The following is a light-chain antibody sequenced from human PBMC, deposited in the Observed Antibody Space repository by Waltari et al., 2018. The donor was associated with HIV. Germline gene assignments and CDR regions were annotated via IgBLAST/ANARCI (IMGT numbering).Light chain of an antibody. J-gene: IGLJ3*02. Sequence: SYELTQPPSVSVSPGQTARITCSGDALPKKYAPWYQQKSGQAPVLVIYVDTKRPSGIPERFSGSSSGTMATLTISGAQVEDEADYYCYSTDSSGNHRVFGGGTKLTVL. CDR3: YSTDSSGNHRV. CDR2: VDT. CDR1: ALPKKY. V-gene: IGLV3-10*01.